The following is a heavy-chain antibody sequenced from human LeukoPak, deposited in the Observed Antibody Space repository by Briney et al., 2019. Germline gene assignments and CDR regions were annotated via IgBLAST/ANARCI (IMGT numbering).Heavy chain of an antibody. J-gene: IGHJ4*02. CDR3: AREILAPGKTHDY. V-gene: IGHV3-74*01. CDR2: IRSDGSDT. Sequence: GGSLRLSCAASGFTFSDTWMHWVRQVPGEGLVWVSRIRSDGSDTRYAESVKGRFTISRDNAKNTLYLQMNSLRAEDTAVYYCAREILAPGKTHDYWGQGTLVTVSS. CDR1: GFTFSDTW.